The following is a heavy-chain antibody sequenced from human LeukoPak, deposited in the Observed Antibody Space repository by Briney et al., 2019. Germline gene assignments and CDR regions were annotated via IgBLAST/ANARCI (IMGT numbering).Heavy chain of an antibody. J-gene: IGHJ4*02. V-gene: IGHV5-51*01. CDR1: GYSFTSYW. CDR3: ARSYDSSGYFFDY. CDR2: IYPGDSDT. D-gene: IGHD3-22*01. Sequence: GESLKISCKGPGYSFTSYWIGWVRQMPGKGLEWMGIIYPGDSDTRYSPSFQGQVTISADKSISTAYLQWSSLKASDTAMYYCARSYDSSGYFFDYWGQGTLVTVSS.